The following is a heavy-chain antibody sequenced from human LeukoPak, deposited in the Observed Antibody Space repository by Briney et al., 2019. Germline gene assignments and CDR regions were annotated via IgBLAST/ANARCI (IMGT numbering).Heavy chain of an antibody. D-gene: IGHD1-1*01. V-gene: IGHV1-18*01. J-gene: IGHJ4*02. CDR1: GYTFTSYA. CDR2: ISAYNGNT. Sequence: ASVKVSCKASGYTFTSYAMNWVRQAPGQGLEWRGWISAYNGNTNYAQKLQGRVTMTTDTSTSTAYMELRSLRSDDTAVYYCARPHSLDDYGDYWGQGTLVTVSS. CDR3: ARPHSLDDYGDY.